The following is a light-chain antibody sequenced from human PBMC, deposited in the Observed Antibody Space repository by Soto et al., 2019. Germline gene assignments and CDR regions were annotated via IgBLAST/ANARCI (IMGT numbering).Light chain of an antibody. CDR2: EGS. CDR3: CSYADRSTLVV. Sequence: QSALTQPASVSGSPGQSITISCTGTSGDVGYYNLVSWYQQHPGKAPKLMIYEGSKRPSGVSNRFSGSKSGNTASLTISGVQAEDEADYYCCSYADRSTLVVFGGGTKLTVL. J-gene: IGLJ2*01. V-gene: IGLV2-23*01. CDR1: SGDVGYYNL.